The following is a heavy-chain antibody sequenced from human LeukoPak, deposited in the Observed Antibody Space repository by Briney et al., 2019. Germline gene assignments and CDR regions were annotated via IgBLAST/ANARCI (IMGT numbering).Heavy chain of an antibody. CDR1: GFTFSNYW. J-gene: IGHJ6*02. V-gene: IGHV3-53*01. Sequence: PGGSLRLSCAASGFTFSNYWMSWVRQAPGKGLEWVSVIYSGGSTYYADSVKGRFTISRDNSKNTLYLQMNSLRAEDTAVYYCARDLIVAEDLVGYGDYYYGMDVWGQGTTVTVSS. CDR3: ARDLIVAEDLVGYGDYYYGMDV. D-gene: IGHD4-17*01. CDR2: IYSGGST.